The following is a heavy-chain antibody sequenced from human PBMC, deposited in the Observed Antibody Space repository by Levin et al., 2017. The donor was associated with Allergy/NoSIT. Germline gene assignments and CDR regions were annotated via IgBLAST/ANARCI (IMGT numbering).Heavy chain of an antibody. CDR1: GGSVSNSSFY. Sequence: NPSETLSLTCTVSGGSVSNSSFYWGWIRQPPGKGLEWIGTIYYSGNTYYNPSLKSRVTISVDTSKNQFSLKLSSVTAADTAVYYCARHIAAAGCLEPWGQGTLVTVSS. D-gene: IGHD6-13*01. CDR2: IYYSGNT. J-gene: IGHJ5*02. CDR3: ARHIAAAGCLEP. V-gene: IGHV4-39*01.